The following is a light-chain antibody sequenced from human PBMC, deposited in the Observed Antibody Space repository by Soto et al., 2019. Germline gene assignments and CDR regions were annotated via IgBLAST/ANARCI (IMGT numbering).Light chain of an antibody. V-gene: IGLV2-14*01. Sequence: QSVLTQPASVSGSPGQSITISCTGTSSDIGGYNYVSWYQQYPGKAPKLMIYGVTNRPSGVSNRFSGSKTGNTASLTISGLQAEDEADYYCSSYTSSSTLEVFGTGTKVTVL. CDR3: SSYTSSSTLEV. CDR2: GVT. J-gene: IGLJ1*01. CDR1: SSDIGGYNY.